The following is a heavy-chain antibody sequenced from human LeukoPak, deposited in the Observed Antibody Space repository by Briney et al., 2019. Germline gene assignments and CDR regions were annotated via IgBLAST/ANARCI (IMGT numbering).Heavy chain of an antibody. D-gene: IGHD3-16*01. V-gene: IGHV4-59*01. J-gene: IGHJ4*02. CDR3: ARADTWGVPTDY. CDR2: IYYSGST. CDR1: GGSISSYY. Sequence: SETLSLTCTVSGGSISSYYWSWIRQPPGKGLEWIGYIYYSGSTNYNPSLKSRVTISVDTSKNQFSLRLSSVTAADTAVYYCARADTWGVPTDYWGQGTLVTVSS.